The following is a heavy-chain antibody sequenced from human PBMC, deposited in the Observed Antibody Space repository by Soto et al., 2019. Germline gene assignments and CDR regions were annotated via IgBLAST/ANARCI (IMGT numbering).Heavy chain of an antibody. D-gene: IGHD3-22*01. CDR3: AKADSSAPIDY. CDR2: ISGSGGST. V-gene: IGHV3-23*01. Sequence: WGSLGLSCAASGFTFSSYAMGGVRQAPGKGLEWVSAISGSGGSTYYADSVKGRFTISRDTSKNTLYLQMNSLRAEDTAVYYCAKADSSAPIDYWGQGTLVTVSS. CDR1: GFTFSSYA. J-gene: IGHJ4*02.